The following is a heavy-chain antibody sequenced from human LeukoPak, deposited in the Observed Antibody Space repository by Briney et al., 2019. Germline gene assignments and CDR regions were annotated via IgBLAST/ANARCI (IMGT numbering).Heavy chain of an antibody. V-gene: IGHV3-23*01. D-gene: IGHD2-8*01. CDR2: ITGSGGRT. CDR3: AKWARYCTNGVCYYFDY. Sequence: GGSLRLSCAASGFTFSSYAMNWVRQAPGKGLEWVSAITGSGGRTYYADSVKGRFTISRDNSKNTLYLQMNSLRAEDTAVYYCAKWARYCTNGVCYYFDYWGQGTLVTVSS. J-gene: IGHJ4*02. CDR1: GFTFSSYA.